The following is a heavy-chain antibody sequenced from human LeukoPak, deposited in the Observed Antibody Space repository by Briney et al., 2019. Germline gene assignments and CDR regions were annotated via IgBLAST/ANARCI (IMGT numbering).Heavy chain of an antibody. CDR1: GFTFTSSA. CDR3: AAHQLRFLEWLSGPYYFDY. J-gene: IGHJ4*02. V-gene: IGHV1-58*01. CDR2: IVVGSGNT. Sequence: SVKVSCKASGFTFTSSAVQWVRQARGQRLEWIGWIVVGSGNTNYAQKFQERVTITRDMSTSTAYMELSSLRSEDTAVYYRAAHQLRFLEWLSGPYYFDYWGQGTLVTVSS. D-gene: IGHD3-3*01.